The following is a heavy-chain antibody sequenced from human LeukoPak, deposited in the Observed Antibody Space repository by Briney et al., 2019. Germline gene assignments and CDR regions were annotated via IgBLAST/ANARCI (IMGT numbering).Heavy chain of an antibody. CDR1: GFTFSSYW. Sequence: GGSLTLSCAASGFTFSSYWLHWVRQAPGKGLVWVSRISNDDSSTDYAVSVKVRFTISRDNAKNTLYLEMHSLRDGDKALYYCCCQRGGQVYWGQGTLVTVS. CDR2: ISNDDSST. V-gene: IGHV3-74*01. J-gene: IGHJ4*02. D-gene: IGHD6-25*01. CDR3: CCQRGGQVY.